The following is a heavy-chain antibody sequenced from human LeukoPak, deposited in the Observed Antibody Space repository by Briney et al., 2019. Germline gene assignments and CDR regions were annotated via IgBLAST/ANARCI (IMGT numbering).Heavy chain of an antibody. D-gene: IGHD2-15*01. Sequence: GGSLRLSCAASGFTFSSYAMSWVRQAPGKGLEWVSSISGSGGSTYYADSVKGRFTISRDNSKNTLYLQMNSLRAEDTAVYYCAKDPNCSGGSCYPDAFDIWGQGTMVTVSS. CDR3: AKDPNCSGGSCYPDAFDI. CDR2: ISGSGGST. V-gene: IGHV3-23*01. CDR1: GFTFSSYA. J-gene: IGHJ3*02.